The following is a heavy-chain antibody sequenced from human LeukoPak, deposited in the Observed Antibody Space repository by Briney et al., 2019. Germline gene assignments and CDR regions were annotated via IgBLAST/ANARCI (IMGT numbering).Heavy chain of an antibody. CDR3: ATTRQGNSRDFDY. J-gene: IGHJ4*02. D-gene: IGHD5-18*01. CDR2: ISNDGNNK. V-gene: IGHV3-30-3*01. Sequence: GGSLRLSCAASGFTFSSYWMNWVRHAPGKGLEWVSHISNDGNNKNYADSVKGRFTISRDNSKNTLYLQMNSLRTDDSAVYYCATTRQGNSRDFDYWGQGTLVTVSS. CDR1: GFTFSSYW.